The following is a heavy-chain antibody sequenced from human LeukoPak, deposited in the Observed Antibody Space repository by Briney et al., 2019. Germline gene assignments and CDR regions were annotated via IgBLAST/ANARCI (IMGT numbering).Heavy chain of an antibody. CDR3: ANYCSGGSCYLNAFDI. CDR2: IYHSGST. J-gene: IGHJ3*02. CDR1: GGSIGSGGYS. Sequence: SETLSLTCAVSGGSIGSGGYSWSWIRQPPGKGLEWIRDIYHSGSTYYNPSLKSRVTISVDRSRNQFSLKLSSVTAADTAVYYCANYCSGGSCYLNAFDIWGQGTMVTVSS. D-gene: IGHD2-15*01. V-gene: IGHV4-30-2*01.